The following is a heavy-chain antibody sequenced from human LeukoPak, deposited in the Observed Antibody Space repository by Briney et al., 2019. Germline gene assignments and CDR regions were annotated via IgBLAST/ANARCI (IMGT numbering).Heavy chain of an antibody. Sequence: SETLSLTCTVSGGSIGTTGYYWTWIRQPPGRGLEWIGYIYHTGSTNYNPSLKTRVTISIDRSKHEFSLKLSSVTAADTAVYYCARRDGSSRGYFDYWGQGTLVTVSS. CDR3: ARRDGSSRGYFDY. D-gene: IGHD6-6*01. CDR1: GGSIGTTGYY. V-gene: IGHV4-30-2*01. CDR2: IYHTGST. J-gene: IGHJ4*02.